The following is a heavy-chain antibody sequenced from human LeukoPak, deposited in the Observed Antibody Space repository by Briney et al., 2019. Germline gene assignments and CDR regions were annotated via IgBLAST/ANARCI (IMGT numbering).Heavy chain of an antibody. J-gene: IGHJ3*01. D-gene: IGHD1-26*01. CDR1: GGSITSYY. Sequence: PSETLSLTCTVSGGSITSYYWTWIRQPPGKGLEWIGFIYGDGSTKYNPSLKRRVTMSVDTSKNQFSLKLSSATAADSAVYYCARDKDSGTNHAKIPYDVWGQGTMVTVSS. CDR3: ARDKDSGTNHAKIPYDV. CDR2: IYGDGST. V-gene: IGHV4-59*01.